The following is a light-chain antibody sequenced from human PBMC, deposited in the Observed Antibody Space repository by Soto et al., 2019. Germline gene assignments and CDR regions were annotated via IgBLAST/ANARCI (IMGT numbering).Light chain of an antibody. CDR3: QHYNSYSEA. J-gene: IGKJ1*01. V-gene: IGKV1-5*03. Sequence: DIHLTQSPSFLSASVGDRVTITCRASENIGVWLAWYQQKPGKAPKLLIYKASTLKSGVPSRFSGSGSGTEFTLTISSLQPDDFATYYCQHYNSYSEAFGQGTKVDIK. CDR1: ENIGVW. CDR2: KAS.